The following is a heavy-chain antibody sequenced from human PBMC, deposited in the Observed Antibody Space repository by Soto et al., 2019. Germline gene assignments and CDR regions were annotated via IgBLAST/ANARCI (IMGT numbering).Heavy chain of an antibody. CDR1: GYTFTSYG. J-gene: IGHJ6*02. CDR3: AREASITIFGVVTIIYYYYYGMDV. D-gene: IGHD3-3*01. Sequence: QVQLVQSGAEVKKPGASVKVSCKASGYTFTSYGISWVRRAPGQGLEWMGWISAYNGNTNYAQKLQGRVTMTTDTSTSTAYMELRSLRSDDTAVYYCAREASITIFGVVTIIYYYYYGMDVWGQGTTVTVSS. CDR2: ISAYNGNT. V-gene: IGHV1-18*04.